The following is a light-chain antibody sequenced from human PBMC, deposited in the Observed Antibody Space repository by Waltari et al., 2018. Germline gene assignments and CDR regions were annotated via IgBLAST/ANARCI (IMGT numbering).Light chain of an antibody. CDR2: GSS. CDR1: QSVSRY. CDR3: QNHERLPAM. J-gene: IGKJ1*01. Sequence: EIVLTQSPGTLSLSPGERATLSGRASQSVSRYVAWYQQKPGQAPRLLIYGSSSRATGIPYRFSGSGSGTDFSLTISRLEPEDFAVYYCQNHERLPAMFGQGTKVEIK. V-gene: IGKV3-20*01.